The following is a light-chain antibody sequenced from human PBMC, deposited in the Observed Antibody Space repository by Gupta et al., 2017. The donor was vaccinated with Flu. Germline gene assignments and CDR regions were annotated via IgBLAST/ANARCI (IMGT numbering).Light chain of an antibody. CDR3: QQDYNLPLT. Sequence: PSSLSASVGDRVTITCQASQDISNYLNWYQQKPGKAPKLLIYDASKFETGVPSRFSGSGSGTDFTFTIISLQPEDIATYYCQQDYNLPLTFGGGTKVEIK. J-gene: IGKJ4*01. V-gene: IGKV1-33*01. CDR1: QDISNY. CDR2: DAS.